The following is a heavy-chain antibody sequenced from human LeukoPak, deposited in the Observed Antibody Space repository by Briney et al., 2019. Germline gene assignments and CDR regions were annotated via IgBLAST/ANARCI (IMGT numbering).Heavy chain of an antibody. J-gene: IGHJ4*02. Sequence: ASVEVSCKASGGTFSSYAISWVRQAPGQGLEWMGRIIPILGIANYAQKFQGRVTITADKSTSTAYMELRSLRSDDTAVYYCAILGDYYGGDLNWGQGTLVTVSS. CDR2: IIPILGIA. V-gene: IGHV1-69*04. CDR3: AILGDYYGGDLN. CDR1: GGTFSSYA. D-gene: IGHD4-23*01.